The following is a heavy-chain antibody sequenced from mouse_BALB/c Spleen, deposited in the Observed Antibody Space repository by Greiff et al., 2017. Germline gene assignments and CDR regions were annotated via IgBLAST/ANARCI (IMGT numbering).Heavy chain of an antibody. Sequence: EVMLVESGGGLVQPGGSRKLSCAASGFTFSSFGMHWVRQAPEKGLEWVAYISSGSSTIYYADTVKGRFTISRDNPKNTLFLQMTSLRSEDTAMYYCAREDYYGWFAYWGQGTLVTVSA. CDR1: GFTFSSFG. J-gene: IGHJ3*01. CDR3: AREDYYGWFAY. V-gene: IGHV5-17*02. CDR2: ISSGSSTI. D-gene: IGHD1-1*01.